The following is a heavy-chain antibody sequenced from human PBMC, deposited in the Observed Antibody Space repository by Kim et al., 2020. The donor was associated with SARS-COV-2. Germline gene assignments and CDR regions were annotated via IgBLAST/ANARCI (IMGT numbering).Heavy chain of an antibody. CDR3: AREGTISPDTRPFDY. V-gene: IGHV3-30-3*01. Sequence: GGSLRLSCAASGFTFSHYAFHWVRQAPGKGLEWLSFISFDGSNKYSADSVNGRFTISRDNSKNTLSLHLTSLTTEDTAVYYCAREGTISPDTRPFDYWGQGTLVTVSS. J-gene: IGHJ4*02. D-gene: IGHD1-1*01. CDR1: GFTFSHYA. CDR2: ISFDGSNK.